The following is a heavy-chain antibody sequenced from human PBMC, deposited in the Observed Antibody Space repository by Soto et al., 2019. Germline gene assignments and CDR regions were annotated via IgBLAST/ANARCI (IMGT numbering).Heavy chain of an antibody. V-gene: IGHV6-1*01. CDR3: ARFISLVVVPSYTSYYYYGMDV. Sequence: SQTLSLTCAISGDSVSSNSAAWNWIRQSPSRGLEWLGRTYYRSKWYNDYAVSVKSRITINPDTSKNQFSLQLNSVTPEDTAVYYCARFISLVVVPSYTSYYYYGMDVWGQGTTVTVS. J-gene: IGHJ6*02. CDR1: GDSVSSNSAA. D-gene: IGHD2-2*01. CDR2: TYYRSKWYN.